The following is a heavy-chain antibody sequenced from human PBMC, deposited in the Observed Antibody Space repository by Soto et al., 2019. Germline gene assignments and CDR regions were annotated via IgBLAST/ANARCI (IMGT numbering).Heavy chain of an antibody. CDR2: IIPICGTA. D-gene: IGHD5-12*01. Sequence: QVQLVQSGAEVKKPGSSVKVSCKASGGTFSSYAISWVRHAPGQGLEWMGGIIPICGTANYAKKLQGRVTITADTATSIAYMRMSSLRFEDKALYYCARGQGGYDYYYYYGLDVWVPGITVTVS. CDR3: ARGQGGYDYYYYYGLDV. CDR1: GGTFSSYA. J-gene: IGHJ6*02. V-gene: IGHV1-69*06.